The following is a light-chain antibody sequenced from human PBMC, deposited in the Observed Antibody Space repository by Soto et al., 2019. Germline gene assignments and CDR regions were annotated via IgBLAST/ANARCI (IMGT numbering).Light chain of an antibody. CDR3: QQYGTSPPYT. Sequence: EIVLTQSPGTLSLSPGERATLSCRASQSVRNNYLAWYQQKPGQAPRLLIYGASIRATGIPDKFSGGGSGTDFSLTISRQEPEDFAVYYCQQYGTSPPYTFGQGTKLEMK. J-gene: IGKJ2*01. CDR2: GAS. CDR1: QSVRNNY. V-gene: IGKV3-20*01.